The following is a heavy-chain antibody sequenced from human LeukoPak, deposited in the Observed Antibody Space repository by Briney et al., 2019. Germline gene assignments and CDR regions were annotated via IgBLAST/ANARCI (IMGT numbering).Heavy chain of an antibody. Sequence: ASVKVSCKASGYTFTVYYMHWVRQAPGQGLEWMGWINPNSGGTNYAQKFQGRVTMTRDTSISTGYMELSRLRSDDTAVYYCARAVVPAAIQGFDPWGQGTLVT. CDR2: INPNSGGT. J-gene: IGHJ5*02. V-gene: IGHV1-2*02. D-gene: IGHD2-2*01. CDR1: GYTFTVYY. CDR3: ARAVVPAAIQGFDP.